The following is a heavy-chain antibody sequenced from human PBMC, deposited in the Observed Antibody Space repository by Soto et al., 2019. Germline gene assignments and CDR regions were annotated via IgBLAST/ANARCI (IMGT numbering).Heavy chain of an antibody. J-gene: IGHJ4*02. CDR1: GCSLSSYR. D-gene: IGHD3-22*01. CDR3: AKVGSRYYGSSGYSLDY. V-gene: IGHV3-30*18. CDR2: ISYDGSNK. Sequence: XGFLIVSYVSSGCSLSSYRTHWVCKAPGKGLEWVAVISYDGSNKYYADSVKGRFTISRDNSKNTLYLQMNSLRAEDTAVYYCAKVGSRYYGSSGYSLDYWRQGALVTVSS.